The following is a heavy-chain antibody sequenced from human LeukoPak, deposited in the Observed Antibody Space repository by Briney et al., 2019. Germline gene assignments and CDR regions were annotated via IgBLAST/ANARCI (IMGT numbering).Heavy chain of an antibody. V-gene: IGHV4-4*09. J-gene: IGHJ6*03. D-gene: IGHD2-15*01. CDR1: GGSISSSC. Sequence: SETLSLTCTVSGGSISSSCWSWMRQSPGKGLESIGYISNNGKAKYKSSFEGRVTMSVDTSKSQFSLNLSSVTAADTAVYYCARRVVSATFRNLLYYYMDVWGKGTTVIVS. CDR3: ARRVVSATFRNLLYYYMDV. CDR2: ISNNGKA.